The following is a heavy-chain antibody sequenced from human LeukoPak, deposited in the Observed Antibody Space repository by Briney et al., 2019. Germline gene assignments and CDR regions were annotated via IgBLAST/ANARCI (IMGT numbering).Heavy chain of an antibody. V-gene: IGHV3-48*03. CDR3: AKDQWGGKGNAFDI. J-gene: IGHJ3*02. CDR1: GFTFSSYE. CDR2: ITSSGNTI. Sequence: PGGSLRLSCAASGFTFSSYEMNWVRQAPGRGLEWVSYITSSGNTIYYADSVKGRFSISRDNSKNTLYLQMKSLRAEDTAVYYCAKDQWGGKGNAFDIWGQGTMVTVSS. D-gene: IGHD4-23*01.